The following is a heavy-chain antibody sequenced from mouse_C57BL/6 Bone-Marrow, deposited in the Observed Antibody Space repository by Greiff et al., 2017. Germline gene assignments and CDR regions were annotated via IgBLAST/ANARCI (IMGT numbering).Heavy chain of an antibody. CDR1: GFTFSDYG. Sequence: EVKLVESGGGLVKPGGSLKLSCAASGFTFSDYGMHWVRQAPEKGLEWVAYISSGSSTIYYADTVKGRFTISRDNAKNTLFLQRTSLRSEDTAMYYGARGEYGSSFAYWGQGTLVTVSA. J-gene: IGHJ3*01. V-gene: IGHV5-17*01. D-gene: IGHD1-1*01. CDR3: ARGEYGSSFAY. CDR2: ISSGSSTI.